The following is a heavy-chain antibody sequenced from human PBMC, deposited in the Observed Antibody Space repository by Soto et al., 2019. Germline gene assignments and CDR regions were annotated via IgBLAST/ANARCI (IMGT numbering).Heavy chain of an antibody. Sequence: GGSLRLSCRASGSDFSTYSMNWVRQAPGQGLEGIAYVSLDSDSIQYADSVKGRFTTSRDDAENALYLQMDSLRDEDTATYYCARLYYDYVWGQGTTVTVSS. D-gene: IGHD3-3*01. CDR3: ARLYYDYV. J-gene: IGHJ6*02. CDR2: VSLDSDSI. V-gene: IGHV3-48*02. CDR1: GSDFSTYS.